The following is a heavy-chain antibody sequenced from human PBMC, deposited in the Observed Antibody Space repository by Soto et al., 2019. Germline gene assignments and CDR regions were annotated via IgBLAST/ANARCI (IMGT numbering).Heavy chain of an antibody. CDR1: GFTFSSFN. Sequence: EVQLVESGGGLVKPGGSLRLSCAASGFTFSSFNMDWVRQAPGKGLEWVSSISITGNYKYYADSLKGRFTISRENAQNLLFLQMDSLRPEDTAVYYCASRRLGYCTGGTCPEFWGQGTLVTVTS. CDR3: ASRRLGYCTGGTCPEF. CDR2: ISITGNYK. D-gene: IGHD2-15*01. V-gene: IGHV3-21*01. J-gene: IGHJ4*02.